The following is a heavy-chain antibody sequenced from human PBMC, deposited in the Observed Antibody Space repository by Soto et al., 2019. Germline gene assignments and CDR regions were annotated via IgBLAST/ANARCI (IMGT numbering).Heavy chain of an antibody. Sequence: PGGSLRLSCAASGFTFSSYAMSWVRQAPGKGLEWVSAISGSGGSTYYADSVKGRFTISRDNSKNTLYLQMNSLRAEDTAVYYCAKAIGYSSSWPPFDYWGKGTLVTVSS. J-gene: IGHJ4*02. CDR2: ISGSGGST. CDR3: AKAIGYSSSWPPFDY. V-gene: IGHV3-23*01. D-gene: IGHD6-13*01. CDR1: GFTFSSYA.